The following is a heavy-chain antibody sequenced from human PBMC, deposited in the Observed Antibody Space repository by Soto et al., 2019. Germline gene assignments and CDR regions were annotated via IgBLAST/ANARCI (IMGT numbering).Heavy chain of an antibody. CDR2: IYYSGST. J-gene: IGHJ3*02. D-gene: IGHD2-2*01. V-gene: IGHV4-30-4*01. CDR3: AREPPYCSSTSCYGNSAFDI. Sequence: QVQLQESGPGLVKPSQTLSLTCTVSGGSISSGDYYWSWIRQPPGKGLEWIVYIYYSGSTYYNPSLKRRVTISVDTSKIQFSLKLSSVTAADTAVYYCAREPPYCSSTSCYGNSAFDIWGQGTMVTVSS. CDR1: GGSISSGDYY.